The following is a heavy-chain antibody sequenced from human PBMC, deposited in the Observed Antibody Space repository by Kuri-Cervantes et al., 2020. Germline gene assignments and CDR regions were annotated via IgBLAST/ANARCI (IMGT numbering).Heavy chain of an antibody. D-gene: IGHD2-2*01. Sequence: ASVKVSCKASGYTFTTYDINWVRQAPGQGLEWMGWMNPNSGNTGYVQKFQGRLTMTRNTSISTAYMGLSSLRSEDTAVYYCARTLSGYWSSPSWGGDCWFDPWGQGTLVTVSS. J-gene: IGHJ5*02. CDR2: MNPNSGNT. V-gene: IGHV1-8*01. CDR1: GYTFTTYD. CDR3: ARTLSGYWSSPSWGGDCWFDP.